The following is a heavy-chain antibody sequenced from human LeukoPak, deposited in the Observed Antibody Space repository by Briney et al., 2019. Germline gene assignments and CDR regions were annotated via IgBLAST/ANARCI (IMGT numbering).Heavy chain of an antibody. Sequence: SVKVSCKXSGGTFSSYAISWVRQAPGQGLEWMGGIIPIFGTANYAQKFQGRVTITTDESTSTAYMELSSLRSEDTAVYYCARWREWELYFDYWGQGSLVTVSS. J-gene: IGHJ4*02. CDR3: ARWREWELYFDY. D-gene: IGHD1-26*01. CDR2: IIPIFGTA. V-gene: IGHV1-69*05. CDR1: GGTFSSYA.